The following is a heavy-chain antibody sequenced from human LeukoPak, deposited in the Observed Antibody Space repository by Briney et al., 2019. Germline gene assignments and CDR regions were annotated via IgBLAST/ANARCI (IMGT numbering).Heavy chain of an antibody. D-gene: IGHD2-21*02. CDR1: GDSISGHP. J-gene: IGHJ4*02. CDR3: ARLAKCDGDCYSFDF. Sequence: KPSETLSLTCAVSGDSISGHPWSWIWQPPGKGLDYIGFIDYNGYTNYNPSLKSRVTISADTSKNQLSLNLNSVTSADAAVYYCARLAKCDGDCYSFDFWGQGILVAVSS. CDR2: IDYNGYT. V-gene: IGHV4-59*11.